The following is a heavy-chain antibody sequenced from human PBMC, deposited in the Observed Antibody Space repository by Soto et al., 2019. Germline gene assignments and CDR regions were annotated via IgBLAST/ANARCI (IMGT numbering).Heavy chain of an antibody. V-gene: IGHV3-33*01. D-gene: IGHD1-26*01. CDR3: AREYGIVGASRARAFDL. J-gene: IGHJ3*01. Sequence: GGSLRLSCAASGFTFSSYGMHWVRQAPGKGLEWVAVIWYDGSNKYYADSVKGRFTISRDNSKNTLYLQMNSLRAEDTAVYYCAREYGIVGASRARAFDLWGQGTMVTVSS. CDR2: IWYDGSNK. CDR1: GFTFSSYG.